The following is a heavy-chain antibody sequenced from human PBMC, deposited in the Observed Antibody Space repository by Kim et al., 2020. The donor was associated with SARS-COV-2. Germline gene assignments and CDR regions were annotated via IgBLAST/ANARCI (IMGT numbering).Heavy chain of an antibody. CDR2: INPSGGST. CDR1: GYTFTSYY. V-gene: IGHV1-46*01. CDR3: ARDRVFSNSGDRNPFDY. Sequence: ASVKVSCKASGYTFTSYYMHWVRQAPGQGLEWMGIINPSGGSTSYARKFQGRVTMTRDTSTSTVYMELSSLRSEDTAVYYCARDRVFSNSGDRNPFDYWGQGTLVTVSS. J-gene: IGHJ4*02. D-gene: IGHD6-19*01.